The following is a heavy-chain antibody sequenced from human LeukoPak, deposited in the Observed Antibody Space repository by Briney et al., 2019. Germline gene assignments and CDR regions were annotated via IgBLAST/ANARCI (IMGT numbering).Heavy chain of an antibody. D-gene: IGHD3-22*01. CDR1: GFTFSSYW. CDR2: IKQDGSEK. Sequence: HPGGSLRLSCAASGFTFSSYWMSWVRQAPGKGLEWVANIKQDGSEKYYVDSVKGRFTISRDNAKNSLYLQMNSLRAEDTAVYYCARGLITYYYDSSGYSERRNDAFDIWGQGTMVTVSS. CDR3: ARGLITYYYDSSGYSERRNDAFDI. V-gene: IGHV3-7*01. J-gene: IGHJ3*02.